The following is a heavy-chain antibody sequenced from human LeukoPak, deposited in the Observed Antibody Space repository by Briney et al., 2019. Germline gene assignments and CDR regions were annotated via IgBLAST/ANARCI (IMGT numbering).Heavy chain of an antibody. V-gene: IGHV3-9*01. J-gene: IGHJ4*02. CDR1: GFTFYDFA. CDR3: AKDIGPSSGWYQLDY. CDR2: ISWNSGSI. Sequence: PGRSPRPSCAVSGFTFYDFAMHSVSHTPGEGLEWVSGISWNSGSIGYADSVKGRFTISRDNAKNSLYLQMNSLRAGDTALYYCAKDIGPSSGWYQLDYWGQGTLVTVSS. D-gene: IGHD6-19*01.